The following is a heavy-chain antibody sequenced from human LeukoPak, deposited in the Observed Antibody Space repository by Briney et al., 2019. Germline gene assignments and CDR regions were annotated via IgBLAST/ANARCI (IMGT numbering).Heavy chain of an antibody. CDR1: TGSISSSSYY. D-gene: IGHD3-10*01. J-gene: IGHJ5*02. CDR2: IYYSGDT. CDR3: ARGPRFGELLWHWFDP. V-gene: IGHV4-39*07. Sequence: SETLSLTCTVSTGSISSSSYYWGWFRQPPGKGLEWIGSIYYSGDTYYTPSLKSRVTISLDTSNNQFSLRLSSVTAADTAVYYCARGPRFGELLWHWFDPWGQGTLVTVSS.